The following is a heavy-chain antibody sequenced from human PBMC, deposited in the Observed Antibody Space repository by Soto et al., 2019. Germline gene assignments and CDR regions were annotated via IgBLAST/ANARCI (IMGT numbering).Heavy chain of an antibody. J-gene: IGHJ4*02. D-gene: IGHD6-19*01. CDR2: ISEDGGNK. CDR3: TPDGGTVPQWLYFAY. Sequence: GGSLRLSCTASGLTFTPYAIHWVRQAPGKGLEWVSVISEDGGNKYVADSVRRRFLISRDNSKNTLYMQRNSLKTEDTAVYYCTPDGGTVPQWLYFAYWGRGTLVTVSS. V-gene: IGHV3-30-3*01. CDR1: GLTFTPYA.